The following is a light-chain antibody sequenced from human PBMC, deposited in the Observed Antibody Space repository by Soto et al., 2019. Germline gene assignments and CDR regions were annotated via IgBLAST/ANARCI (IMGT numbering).Light chain of an antibody. CDR1: QSISSW. CDR3: QQYNSYSST. J-gene: IGKJ3*01. Sequence: DIQMTQSPFTLSASVGDRVTITCRASQSISSWLAWYQQKPGKAPKLLIYKASSLESGVPSRFSGSGSGTDFTLTISSLQPDDFATYYCQQYNSYSSTFGPGTKVDIK. CDR2: KAS. V-gene: IGKV1-5*03.